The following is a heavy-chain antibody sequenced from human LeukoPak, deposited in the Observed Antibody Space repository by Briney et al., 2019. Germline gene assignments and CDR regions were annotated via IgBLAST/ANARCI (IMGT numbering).Heavy chain of an antibody. CDR2: IKQDGSEK. J-gene: IGHJ4*02. CDR3: ARVSWAAAGDFDY. D-gene: IGHD6-13*01. V-gene: IGHV3-7*01. CDR1: GFTFSSYW. Sequence: PGGSLRLSCAASGFTFSSYWMSWVRQAPGKGLEWVANIKQDGSEKYYVDSVKGRFTISRDNAKNSLYLQMNSLRAEDTAVYYCARVSWAAAGDFDYWGQGTLVTVSS.